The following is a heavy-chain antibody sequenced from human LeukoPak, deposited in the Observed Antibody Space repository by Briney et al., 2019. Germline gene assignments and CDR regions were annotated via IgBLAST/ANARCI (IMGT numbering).Heavy chain of an antibody. Sequence: ASVKVSCKASGGTFSSYAISWVRQAPGKGLEWMGGFDPEDGETIYAQKFQGRVTMTEDTSTDTAYMELSSLRSEDTAVYYCATPPYDSSGYYYWGQGTLVTVSS. D-gene: IGHD3-22*01. CDR1: GGTFSSYA. V-gene: IGHV1-24*01. CDR2: FDPEDGET. J-gene: IGHJ4*02. CDR3: ATPPYDSSGYYY.